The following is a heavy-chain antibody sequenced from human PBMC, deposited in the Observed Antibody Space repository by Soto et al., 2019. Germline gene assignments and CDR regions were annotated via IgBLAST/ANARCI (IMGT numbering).Heavy chain of an antibody. CDR1: GFTFSSYA. CDR3: AKDNGNYGSGSFSH. CDR2: LSGTGDST. D-gene: IGHD3-10*01. V-gene: IGHV3-23*01. Sequence: GGSLRLSCAASGFTFSSYAMSWVRQAPGKGLEWVSALSGTGDSTDYANSVKGRFTISRDDSKTTLYLQMSSLRAEDTAIYYCAKDNGNYGSGSFSHWGQGTLVTVSS. J-gene: IGHJ4*02.